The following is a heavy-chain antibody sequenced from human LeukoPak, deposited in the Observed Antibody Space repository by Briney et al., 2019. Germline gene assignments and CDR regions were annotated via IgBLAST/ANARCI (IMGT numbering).Heavy chain of an antibody. CDR1: GYTFTSYY. CDR2: INPNSGGT. D-gene: IGHD2-2*01. J-gene: IGHJ4*02. Sequence: ASVKVSCKASGYTFTSYYMHWVRQAPGEGLEWMGIINPNSGGTNYAQKFQGRVTMTRDTSISAAYMELSRLRSDDTAVYYCARDFTSSDYWGQGTLVTVSS. V-gene: IGHV1-2*02. CDR3: ARDFTSSDY.